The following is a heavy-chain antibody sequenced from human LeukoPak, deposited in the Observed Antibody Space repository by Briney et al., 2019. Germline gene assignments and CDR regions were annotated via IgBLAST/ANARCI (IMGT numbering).Heavy chain of an antibody. CDR2: TSGSGVNS. CDR3: AKEYSGYDFDY. CDR1: GFTLKSYD. Sequence: GGSLRVSCAASGFTLKSYDMSWVRQAQGKGLEWVAATSGSGVNSYYADSVRGRFTISRDNSQNTLYLQMDSLRAADTALYYCAKEYSGYDFDYWGQGTLVTVSS. D-gene: IGHD5-12*01. J-gene: IGHJ4*02. V-gene: IGHV3-23*01.